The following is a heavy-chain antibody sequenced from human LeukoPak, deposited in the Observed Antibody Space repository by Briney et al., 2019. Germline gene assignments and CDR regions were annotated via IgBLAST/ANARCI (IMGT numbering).Heavy chain of an antibody. V-gene: IGHV1-8*01. CDR1: GYTFTSYD. CDR3: ARDPRGPHWFDP. J-gene: IGHJ5*02. Sequence: ASVKVSCKASGYTFTSYDINWVRQATGQGLEWMGWMNPNSGNTGYAQKFQGRVTITADESTSTAYMELSSLRSEDTAVYYCARDPRGPHWFDPWGQGTLVTVSS. CDR2: MNPNSGNT.